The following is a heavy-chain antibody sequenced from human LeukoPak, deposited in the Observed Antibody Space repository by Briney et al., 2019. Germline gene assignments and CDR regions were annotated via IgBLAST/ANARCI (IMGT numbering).Heavy chain of an antibody. CDR3: AREPGFDSSGYLNWFDP. V-gene: IGHV4-59*01. Sequence: PSEALSLTCTVSGGSISSYYWSWIRQPPGKGLEWIACISYSGSTKYNPSLKSRVTISVDTSKNQLSLKLSSVTAADTAVYYCAREPGFDSSGYLNWFDPWGQGTLVTVSS. CDR2: ISYSGST. J-gene: IGHJ5*02. CDR1: GGSISSYY. D-gene: IGHD3-22*01.